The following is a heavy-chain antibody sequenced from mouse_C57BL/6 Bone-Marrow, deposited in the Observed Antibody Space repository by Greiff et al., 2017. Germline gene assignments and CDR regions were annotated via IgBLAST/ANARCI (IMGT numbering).Heavy chain of an antibody. CDR2: IDPEDGEP. V-gene: IGHV14-2*01. Sequence: DVQLQESGAELVKPGASVKLSCTASGFNIKDYYMHWVKQRTEQGLEWIGRIDPEDGEPKYAPKFQGKATITADTSPNTAYLQRSSLTSEETAGYYCARDDYEDAMDYWGQGTAVTVSS. D-gene: IGHD2-4*01. CDR1: GFNIKDYY. CDR3: ARDDYEDAMDY. J-gene: IGHJ4*01.